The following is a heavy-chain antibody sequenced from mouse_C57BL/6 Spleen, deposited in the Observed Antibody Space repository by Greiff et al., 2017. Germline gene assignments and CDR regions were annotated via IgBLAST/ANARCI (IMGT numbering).Heavy chain of an antibody. J-gene: IGHJ3*01. CDR1: GFNIKDDY. D-gene: IGHD2-5*01. Sequence: EVQLQQSGAELVRPGASVKLSCTASGFNIKDDYMHWVKQRPEQGLEWIGWIDPETGDTEYASKFQGKATITADTSSNTAYLQLSSLTSEDTAVYYCTTYYSNPFAYWGQGTLVTVSA. CDR2: IDPETGDT. CDR3: TTYYSNPFAY. V-gene: IGHV14-4*01.